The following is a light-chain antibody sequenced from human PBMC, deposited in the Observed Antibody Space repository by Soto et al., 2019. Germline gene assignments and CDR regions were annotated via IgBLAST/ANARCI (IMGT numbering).Light chain of an antibody. CDR1: QTVLNNY. V-gene: IGKV3-20*01. CDR2: GAS. CDR3: QQYGSSPTT. J-gene: IGKJ1*01. Sequence: IVLTQSPGTLALSPVGRATLSCRASQTVLNNYLTWYQQKPGQAPRRLIFGASIRATGIPDRFSGSGSGTDFTLTISRLEPEDFAVYYCQQYGSSPTTFGQGTKVDIK.